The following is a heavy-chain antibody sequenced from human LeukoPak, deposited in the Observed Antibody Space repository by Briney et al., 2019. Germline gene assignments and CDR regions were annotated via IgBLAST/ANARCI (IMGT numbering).Heavy chain of an antibody. V-gene: IGHV1-69*05. D-gene: IGHD3-9*01. CDR2: IIPIFGTA. CDR3: ARDRGTYDILTGYYYYYMDV. CDR1: GGTFSSYA. J-gene: IGHJ6*03. Sequence: ASVKVSCKASGGTFSSYAISWVRQAPGQGLEWVGGIIPIFGTANYAQKFQGRITITTDESTSTAYMELSSLRSEDTAVYYCARDRGTYDILTGYYYYYMDVWGKGTTVTVSS.